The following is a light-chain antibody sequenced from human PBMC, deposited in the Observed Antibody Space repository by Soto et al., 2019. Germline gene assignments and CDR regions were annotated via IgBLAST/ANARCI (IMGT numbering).Light chain of an antibody. Sequence: QSVVTQPPSASGTPGQRVTISCSGSSSNIGSDIVNWYQQVPGTAPKLLIYSNNQRPSGVPDRFSGSKSGTSASLAIRGLQSEDEADYFCATWDDSLKGLVFGGGTQLTVL. J-gene: IGLJ2*01. CDR2: SNN. CDR1: SSNIGSDI. V-gene: IGLV1-44*01. CDR3: ATWDDSLKGLV.